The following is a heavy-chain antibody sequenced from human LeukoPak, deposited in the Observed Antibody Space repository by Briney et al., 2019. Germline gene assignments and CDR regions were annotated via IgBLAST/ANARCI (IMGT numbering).Heavy chain of an antibody. J-gene: IGHJ6*02. CDR3: ARGDSSSWYYYYGMDV. CDR2: IIPILGIA. V-gene: IGHV1-69*04. D-gene: IGHD6-13*01. Sequence: GASVKVSCKASGGTFSSYAISWVRQAPGQGLEWMGRIIPILGIANYAQKFQGRVTITADKSTSTAYMELSSLRSEDTAVYYCARGDSSSWYYYYGMDVWGQGTTVTVSS. CDR1: GGTFSSYA.